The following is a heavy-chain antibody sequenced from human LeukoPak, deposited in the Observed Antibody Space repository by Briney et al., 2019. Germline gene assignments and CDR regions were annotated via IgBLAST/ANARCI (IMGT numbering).Heavy chain of an antibody. D-gene: IGHD6-19*01. CDR3: AREGWQWLVLGPGHFDY. V-gene: IGHV3-20*04. Sequence: PGGSLRLSCAASGFTFDDYGMSCVRQAPGKGLEWVSGINWNGGSTGYADSVKGRFTISRDNAKNSLYLQMNSLRAEDTALYYCAREGWQWLVLGPGHFDYWGQGTLVTVSS. CDR2: INWNGGST. CDR1: GFTFDDYG. J-gene: IGHJ4*02.